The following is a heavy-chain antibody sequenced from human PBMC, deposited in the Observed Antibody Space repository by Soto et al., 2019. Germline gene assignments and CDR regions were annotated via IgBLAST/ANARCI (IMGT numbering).Heavy chain of an antibody. V-gene: IGHV3-30*18. J-gene: IGHJ4*02. CDR3: AKDPLGYCSGGSCHYFDY. D-gene: IGHD2-15*01. Sequence: GGSLRLSCAASGFTFSSYGMHWVRQAPGKGLEWVAVISYDGSKKYYADSVKGRFTISRDNSKNTLYLQMNSLRAEDTAVYYCAKDPLGYCSGGSCHYFDYWGQGTLVTVSS. CDR2: ISYDGSKK. CDR1: GFTFSSYG.